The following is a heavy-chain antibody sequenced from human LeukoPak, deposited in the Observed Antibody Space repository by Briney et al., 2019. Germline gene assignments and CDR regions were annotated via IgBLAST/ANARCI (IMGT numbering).Heavy chain of an antibody. J-gene: IGHJ3*02. CDR1: GYTFTGYY. V-gene: IGHV1-2*02. Sequence: ASVKVSCKASGYTFTGYYMHWVRQAPGQGLEWMGWINPNSGGTNYAQKFQGRVTMTRDTSISTAYMELSRLRSDDTAVYYCASSWVGTFGGVIVFGAFDIWGQGTMVTVSS. CDR3: ASSWVGTFGGVIVFGAFDI. CDR2: INPNSGGT. D-gene: IGHD3-16*02.